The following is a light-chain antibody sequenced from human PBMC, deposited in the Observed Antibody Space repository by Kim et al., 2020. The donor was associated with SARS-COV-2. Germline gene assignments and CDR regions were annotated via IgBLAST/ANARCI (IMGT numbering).Light chain of an antibody. V-gene: IGKV1-39*01. CDR3: QQSYSTPRT. CDR1: QNNANF. J-gene: IGKJ1*01. Sequence: GDRVTITCRASQNNANFLNWYQQRPGKAPNLLIYAASSLQSGVPSRFSGSGSGTDFTLTIGSLQPEDFATYYCQQSYSTPRTFGQGTKVDIK. CDR2: AAS.